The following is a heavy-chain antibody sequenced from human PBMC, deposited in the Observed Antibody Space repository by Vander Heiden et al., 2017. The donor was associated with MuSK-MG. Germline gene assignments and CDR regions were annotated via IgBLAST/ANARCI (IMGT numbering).Heavy chain of an antibody. Sequence: EVQLVESGGGLVQPGRSLRVSCAASGFTFDNYALHWVRQAPGKGLEWASGMTYNSGSIAYADSVKGRFVMSRDNAKNSLFLHMNSLRPEDTAVYDCIKDIDTRPSGSSGLVGWG. CDR3: IKDIDTRPSGSSGLVG. CDR2: MTYNSGSI. CDR1: GFTFDNYA. D-gene: IGHD1-26*01. V-gene: IGHV3-9*01. J-gene: IGHJ6*01.